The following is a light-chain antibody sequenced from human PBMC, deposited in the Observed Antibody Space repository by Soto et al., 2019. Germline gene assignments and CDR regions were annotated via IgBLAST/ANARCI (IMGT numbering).Light chain of an antibody. CDR3: QQSYSTPFT. CDR2: ATS. V-gene: IGKV1-39*01. Sequence: DIQMTQSPSSLSASVGDRVTITCRASQSISTYLNWYQQKPGKAPKLLMYATSNLQSGVPSRFSGSGSGTAFTLTISSLQPEDFATYYCQQSYSTPFTFGPGTKVDIK. CDR1: QSISTY. J-gene: IGKJ3*01.